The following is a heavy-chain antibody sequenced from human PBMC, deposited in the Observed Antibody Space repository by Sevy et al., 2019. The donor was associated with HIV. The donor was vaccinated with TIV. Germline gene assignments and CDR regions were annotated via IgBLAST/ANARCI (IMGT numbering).Heavy chain of an antibody. Sequence: ASVKFSCKVSGYTLSQLSMHWVRQAPGKGLEWMGSLDPEDGETLYAQKLQGRVTMTEDTSIDTAYMELNSLRSEDTAVYYCATTKDYYESSGCPFDYWGQGTLVTVSS. D-gene: IGHD3-22*01. CDR1: GYTLSQLS. CDR2: LDPEDGET. V-gene: IGHV1-24*01. CDR3: ATTKDYYESSGCPFDY. J-gene: IGHJ4*02.